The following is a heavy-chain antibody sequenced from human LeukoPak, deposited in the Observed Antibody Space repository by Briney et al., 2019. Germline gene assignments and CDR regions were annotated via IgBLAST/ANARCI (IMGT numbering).Heavy chain of an antibody. CDR1: GFTFSDYY. D-gene: IGHD2-15*01. V-gene: IGHV3-11*01. CDR3: ARDRRYCSGGSCYSNYYYYYGMDV. CDR2: ISSSGSTI. Sequence: GGSLRLSCAASGFTFSDYYMSWIRQAPGKGLEWVSYISSSGSTIYYADSVKGRFTISRDNAKNSLYLQMNSLRAEDTAVYYRARDRRYCSGGSCYSNYYYYYGMDVWGQGTTVTVSS. J-gene: IGHJ6*02.